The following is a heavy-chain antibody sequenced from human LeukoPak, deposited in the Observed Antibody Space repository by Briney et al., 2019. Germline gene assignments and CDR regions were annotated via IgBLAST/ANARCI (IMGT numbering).Heavy chain of an antibody. CDR3: ARDVTYYYDSSGPNLGI. CDR1: GGTFSSYA. CDR2: IIPILGIA. D-gene: IGHD3-22*01. V-gene: IGHV1-69*04. Sequence: SVKVSCKASGGTFSSYAISWVRQAPGQGLEWMGRIIPILGIASYAQKFQGRVTMTRDTSTSTVYMELSSLRSEDTAVYYCARDVTYYYDSSGPNLGIWGQGTMVTVSS. J-gene: IGHJ3*02.